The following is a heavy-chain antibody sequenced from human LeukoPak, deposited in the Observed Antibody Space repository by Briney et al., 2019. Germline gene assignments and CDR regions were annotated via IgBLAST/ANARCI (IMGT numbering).Heavy chain of an antibody. J-gene: IGHJ6*03. CDR2: ISSSSSYI. V-gene: IGHV3-21*01. D-gene: IGHD3-10*01. CDR3: ARSELGYNYYYMDV. CDR1: GFTFSSYS. Sequence: GGSLRLSCAASGFTFSSYSMNWVRQAPGKGLEWVSSISSSSSYIYYADSVKGRFTISRDNAKNSLYLQMNSLRVEDTAVYYCARSELGYNYYYMDVWGKGTTVTISS.